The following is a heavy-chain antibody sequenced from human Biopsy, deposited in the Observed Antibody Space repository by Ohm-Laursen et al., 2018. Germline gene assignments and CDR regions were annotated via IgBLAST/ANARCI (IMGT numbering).Heavy chain of an antibody. J-gene: IGHJ6*02. CDR2: IYSCGST. Sequence: SETLSLTWAVSGGSISTYYWTWIRQPPGKGLEWLGYIYSCGSTNYNPSLQRRVTVSVDTSKSQFSLKLTSVTAADTAVYYCARVMTTIGYYYAMDVWGQGTTVTVSS. CDR1: GGSISTYY. V-gene: IGHV4-59*01. D-gene: IGHD5-24*01. CDR3: ARVMTTIGYYYAMDV.